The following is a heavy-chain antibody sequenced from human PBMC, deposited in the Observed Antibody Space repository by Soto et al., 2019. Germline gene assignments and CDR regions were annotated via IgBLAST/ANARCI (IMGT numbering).Heavy chain of an antibody. D-gene: IGHD6-13*01. V-gene: IGHV1-69*05. CDR1: GGTFSSYA. J-gene: IGHJ6*02. Sequence: SVKVSCKASGGTFSSYAISWVRQAPGQGLEWMGGIIPIFGTANYAQKFQGWVTMTRDTSISTAYMELSRLRSDDTAVYYCARVGAAAGFGLGHGMDVWGQGTTVMVSS. CDR2: IIPIFGTA. CDR3: ARVGAAAGFGLGHGMDV.